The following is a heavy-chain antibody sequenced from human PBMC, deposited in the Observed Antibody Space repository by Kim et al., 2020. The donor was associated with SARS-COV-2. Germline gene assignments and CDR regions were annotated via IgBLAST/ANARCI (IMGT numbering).Heavy chain of an antibody. Sequence: WGSLRLSCAASGLTFSSHALHWVRQAPGKGLEWVAVISFDGSNKYYADSVKGRFTISRDFSKNTLDLQMNSLRAEDTAVYYCARGFHSGSGSYYSPVFYWGQGTLVTVSS. CDR1: GLTFSSHA. CDR2: ISFDGSNK. D-gene: IGHD3-10*01. V-gene: IGHV3-30*04. J-gene: IGHJ4*02. CDR3: ARGFHSGSGSYYSPVFY.